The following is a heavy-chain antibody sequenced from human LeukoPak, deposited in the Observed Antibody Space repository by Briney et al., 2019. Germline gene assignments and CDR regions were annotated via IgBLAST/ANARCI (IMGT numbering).Heavy chain of an antibody. CDR3: ASSAYCSSTSCYTFDY. CDR1: GFTFSSYS. J-gene: IGHJ4*02. CDR2: ISSSSSYI. D-gene: IGHD2-2*02. Sequence: GGSLRLSCAASGFTFSSYSMSWVRQAPGKGLEWVSSISSSSSYIYYADSVKGRFTISRDNAKNSLYLQMNSLRAEDTAVYYCASSAYCSSTSCYTFDYWGQGTLVTVSS. V-gene: IGHV3-21*01.